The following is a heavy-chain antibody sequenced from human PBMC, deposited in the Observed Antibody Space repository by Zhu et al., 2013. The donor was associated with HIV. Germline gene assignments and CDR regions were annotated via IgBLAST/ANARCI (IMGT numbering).Heavy chain of an antibody. J-gene: IGHJ4*02. CDR2: ISAYNGNT. D-gene: IGHD2-21*02. Sequence: QVQLVQSGAEVKKPGASVKVSCKASGYTFTSYGISWVRQAPGQGLEWMGWISAYNGNTNYAQKLQGRVTMTTDTSTSTAYMELRSLRSDDTAVYYCARGGEFGVVTAHKNRMYYFDYWGQGTLVTVSS. CDR3: ARGGEFGVVTAHKNRMYYFDY. CDR1: GYTFTSYG. V-gene: IGHV1-18*04.